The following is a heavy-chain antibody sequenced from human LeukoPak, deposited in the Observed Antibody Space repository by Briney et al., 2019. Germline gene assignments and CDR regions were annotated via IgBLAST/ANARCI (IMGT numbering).Heavy chain of an antibody. CDR2: IYYSGST. D-gene: IGHD6-19*01. Sequence: PSETLSLTCTVSGGSISSYYWSWIRQPPGKGLEWIGYIYYSGSTNYNPSLKSRVTISVDTSKNQFSLKLSSVTAADTAVYYCATDLRAVRGWFDPWGQGTLVTVSS. CDR1: GGSISSYY. J-gene: IGHJ5*02. V-gene: IGHV4-59*01. CDR3: ATDLRAVRGWFDP.